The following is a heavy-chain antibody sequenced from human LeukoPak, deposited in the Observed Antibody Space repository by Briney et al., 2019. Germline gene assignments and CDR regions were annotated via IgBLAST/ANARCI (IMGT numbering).Heavy chain of an antibody. CDR3: ARQNYGAGPDY. CDR2: INSDGGST. Sequence: GGSLRLSCAASGFTFSSNWMHWVRQAPGKGLVWVSRINSDGGSTNYADSVKGRFTISRDNAKNTLYLQMNSLRAEDTALYYCARQNYGAGPDYWGQGTLVTVSS. V-gene: IGHV3-74*01. CDR1: GFTFSSNW. D-gene: IGHD3-10*01. J-gene: IGHJ4*02.